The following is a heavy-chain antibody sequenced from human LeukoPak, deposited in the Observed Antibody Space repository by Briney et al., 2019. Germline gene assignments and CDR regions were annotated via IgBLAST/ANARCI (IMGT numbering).Heavy chain of an antibody. J-gene: IGHJ4*02. CDR1: GGTSGSSA. D-gene: IGHD3/OR15-3a*01. CDR2: ITPMFGTP. Sequence: GSSVKVSCKASGGTSGSSAISWVRQAPGQGLEWMGGITPMFGTPNYAQKFQVRVTITVDESTSTAYMDLRSLRSEDTAVYYCARGWTHWGQGTLVTVSS. CDR3: ARGWTH. V-gene: IGHV1-69*13.